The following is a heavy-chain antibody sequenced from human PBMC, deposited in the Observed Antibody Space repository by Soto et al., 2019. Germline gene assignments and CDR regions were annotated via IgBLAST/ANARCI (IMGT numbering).Heavy chain of an antibody. CDR3: VRGLLWFGYPRVPYGMDV. J-gene: IGHJ6*02. V-gene: IGHV4-59*01. CDR1: GGFIRIYV. CDR2: IHHRGST. Sequence: SETLSLTCTDSGGFIRIYVWSWILLPPGKGQEWIGYIHHRGSTNSNSYPKSRVTISVDTSKNQFSLKLSSVTAADTAVYYCVRGLLWFGYPRVPYGMDVWGQGTRVT. D-gene: IGHD3-10*01.